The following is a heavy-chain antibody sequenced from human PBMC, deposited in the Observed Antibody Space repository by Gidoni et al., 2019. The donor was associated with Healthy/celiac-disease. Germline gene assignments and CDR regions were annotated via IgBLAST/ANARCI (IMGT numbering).Heavy chain of an antibody. J-gene: IGHJ4*02. CDR3: AKQYDYGDYGYY. Sequence: EVPLVVSVGGLVRPGGSLRLCCAASGFTFSSYAMTLVRQGPGKGLDLVSAISGSGGITYYADSVKGRFTISRDNSKNTLYLQMNSLRAEDTAVYYCAKQYDYGDYGYYWGQGTLVTVSS. CDR1: GFTFSSYA. V-gene: IGHV3-23*04. D-gene: IGHD4-17*01. CDR2: ISGSGGIT.